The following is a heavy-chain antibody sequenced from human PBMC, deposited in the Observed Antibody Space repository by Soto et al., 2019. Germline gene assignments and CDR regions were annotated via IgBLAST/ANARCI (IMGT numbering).Heavy chain of an antibody. V-gene: IGHV4-34*01. Sequence: QVQLQQWGAGLLKPSETLSLTCAVYGGSFSGYYWSWIRQPPGKGLEWIWEIKHSGSTNYNPSLKSRVTISVDTSKNQFSLKLSSVTAADTAVYYCASVKERGSASGYDVFDYWGQGTLVTVSS. CDR2: IKHSGST. D-gene: IGHD5-12*01. J-gene: IGHJ4*02. CDR3: ASVKERGSASGYDVFDY. CDR1: GGSFSGYY.